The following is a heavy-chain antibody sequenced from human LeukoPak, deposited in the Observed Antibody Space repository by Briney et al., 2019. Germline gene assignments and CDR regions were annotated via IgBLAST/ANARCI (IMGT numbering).Heavy chain of an antibody. D-gene: IGHD2-2*01. CDR2: ITVNNGYT. CDR1: GYTFTSHG. CDR3: AKVHCISTNCNHIWTYFDY. Sequence: ASVNVSCKAAGYTFTSHGFIWRRQAPGQGLEWMGWITVNNGYTKYAQELQGRVTMTTDTSTSTAYMELRSLRSDDTAVYYCAKVHCISTNCNHIWTYFDYWGQGTLVTVSS. J-gene: IGHJ4*02. V-gene: IGHV1-18*01.